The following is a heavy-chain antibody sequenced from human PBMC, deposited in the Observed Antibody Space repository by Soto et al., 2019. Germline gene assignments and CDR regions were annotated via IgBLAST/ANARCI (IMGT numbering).Heavy chain of an antibody. Sequence: QVQLQESGPGLVKPSGTLSLTCAVSGGSFTSNNWWTWVRQPPGQGLEGIGEIYRTGSTNYNPSLKSRVAISLDKSENQCSLKVTSLTAAYTAVYYCASRDPGTSVDYWGQGTLVTVSS. CDR1: GGSFTSNNW. CDR3: ASRDPGTSVDY. CDR2: IYRTGST. D-gene: IGHD1-7*01. V-gene: IGHV4-4*02. J-gene: IGHJ4*02.